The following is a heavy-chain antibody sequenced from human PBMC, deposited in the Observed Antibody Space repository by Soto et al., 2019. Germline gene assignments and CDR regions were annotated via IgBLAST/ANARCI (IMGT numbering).Heavy chain of an antibody. CDR2: ISAYNGNT. J-gene: IGHJ4*02. D-gene: IGHD6-19*01. V-gene: IGHV1-18*04. Sequence: ASVKVSCKASGYTFTSYGISWVRQAPGQGLEWMGWISAYNGNTNYAQKLQGRVTMTTDTSTSTAYMELRSLRSDDTAVYYCARDRARYSSGWTLDFDCWGQGNLVTVSS. CDR1: GYTFTSYG. CDR3: ARDRARYSSGWTLDFDC.